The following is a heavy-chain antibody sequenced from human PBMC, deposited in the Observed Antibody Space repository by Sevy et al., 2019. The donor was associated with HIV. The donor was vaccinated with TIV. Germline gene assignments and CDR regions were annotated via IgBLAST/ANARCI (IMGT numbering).Heavy chain of an antibody. V-gene: IGHV3-48*03. CDR2: ISSSGSTI. Sequence: GGSLRLSCAASGFTFSSYEMNWIRQAPGKGLEWVSNISSSGSTIYYADSVKGRFTISRDNAKNSLYLQMNSLRAEDTAVYYCARDTVDFWSGSSYYYYGMDVWGQWTTVTVSS. CDR3: ARDTVDFWSGSSYYYYGMDV. J-gene: IGHJ6*02. CDR1: GFTFSSYE. D-gene: IGHD3-3*01.